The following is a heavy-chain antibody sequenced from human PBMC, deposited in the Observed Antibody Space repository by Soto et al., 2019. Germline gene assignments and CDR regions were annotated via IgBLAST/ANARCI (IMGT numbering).Heavy chain of an antibody. CDR2: INAGNGNT. J-gene: IGHJ3*02. CDR3: ARAAYCSSSTCSDAFDI. Sequence: ASVKVSCKASGYSFTAYAMHRVRQASGQRPEWMGWINAGNGNTKYSQKLQGRITFSRDTSASTVYMELSSLRFEDRAVYYCARAAYCSSSTCSDAFDIWGQGTMVTVSS. CDR1: GYSFTAYA. V-gene: IGHV1-3*01. D-gene: IGHD2-2*01.